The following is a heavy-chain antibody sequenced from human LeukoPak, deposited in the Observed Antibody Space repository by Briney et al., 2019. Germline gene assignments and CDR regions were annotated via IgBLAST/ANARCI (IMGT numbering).Heavy chain of an antibody. CDR2: IYHSGGT. Sequence: PSETLSLTCTVSGGSINDASWNWIRRPPGQGLEWIGYIYHSGGTNYNPSLKSRVTISLDTSKNQFSLKLSSVTAADTAVYYCARDSGSGRTFDYWGQGTLVTVSS. D-gene: IGHD3-10*01. CDR1: GGSINDAS. J-gene: IGHJ4*02. V-gene: IGHV4-59*01. CDR3: ARDSGSGRTFDY.